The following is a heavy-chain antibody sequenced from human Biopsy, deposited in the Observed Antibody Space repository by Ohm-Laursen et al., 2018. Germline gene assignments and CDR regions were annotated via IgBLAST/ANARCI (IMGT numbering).Heavy chain of an antibody. CDR3: ARGTNSTGWPYYYFYGMDV. CDR2: IYYSGST. J-gene: IGHJ6*02. CDR1: GGSISSDY. V-gene: IGHV4-59*01. D-gene: IGHD2/OR15-2a*01. Sequence: TLSLTSTVSGGSISSDYWSWFRQTPGKGLEWIGDIYYSGSTNYNPSLKSRVTISVDTSKNQFSLRLNSVTAADTAVYYFARGTNSTGWPYYYFYGMDVWGQGTTVTVSS.